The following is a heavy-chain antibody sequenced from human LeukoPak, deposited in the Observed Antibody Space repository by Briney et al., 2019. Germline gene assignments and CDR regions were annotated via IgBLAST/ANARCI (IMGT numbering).Heavy chain of an antibody. J-gene: IGHJ4*02. CDR2: ISGSGGST. Sequence: GGSLRLSCAASGLPFSSYAMSWVRQAPGKGLEWVSAISGSGGSTYYADSVKGRFTISRDNAKNSLYLQMNSLRAEDTAVYFSARGPGSGWYNYWGQGTLVTVPS. CDR3: ARGPGSGWYNY. D-gene: IGHD6-13*01. V-gene: IGHV3-23*01. CDR1: GLPFSSYA.